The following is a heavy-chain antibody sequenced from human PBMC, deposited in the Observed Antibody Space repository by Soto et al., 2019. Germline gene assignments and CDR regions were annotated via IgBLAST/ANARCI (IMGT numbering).Heavy chain of an antibody. V-gene: IGHV3-23*01. J-gene: IGHJ4*02. Sequence: GGSLRLSCAASGFTFSSYAMSWVRQAPGKELEWVSAISGSGGSTYYADSVKGRFTISRDNSKNTLYLQMNSLRAEDTAVYYCAKDPEQWLAPGLDDYWGQGTLVTVSS. CDR1: GFTFSSYA. CDR3: AKDPEQWLAPGLDDY. D-gene: IGHD6-19*01. CDR2: ISGSGGST.